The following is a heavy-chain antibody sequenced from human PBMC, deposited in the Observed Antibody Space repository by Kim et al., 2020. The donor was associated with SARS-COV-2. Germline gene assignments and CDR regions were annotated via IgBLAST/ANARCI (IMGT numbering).Heavy chain of an antibody. V-gene: IGHV7-4-1*02. CDR2: INTKTGNP. J-gene: IGHJ4*02. D-gene: IGHD3-16*02. CDR3: AVWGSDRSEDY. CDR1: GYTFTEYA. Sequence: ASVKVSCKASGYTFTEYAVHWVRQAPGQGLEWTGWINTKTGNPTYAQAFTGRFVFSLDTSVTTAHLQITGLKNDDTGDYYCAVWGSDRSEDYWGQGTRVTVSS.